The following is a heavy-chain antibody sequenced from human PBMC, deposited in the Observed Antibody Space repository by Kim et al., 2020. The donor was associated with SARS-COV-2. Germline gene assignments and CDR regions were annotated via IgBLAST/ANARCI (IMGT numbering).Heavy chain of an antibody. Sequence: GGSLRLSCAASGFTFSNAWMSWVRQAPGKGLEWVGRIKSKTDGGTTDYAAPVKGRFTISRDDSKNTLYLQMNSLKTEDTAVYYCTTLAAIGIYCSSTSCYDHYYYGMDVWGQGTTVTVSS. CDR1: GFTFSNAW. D-gene: IGHD2-2*01. CDR3: TTLAAIGIYCSSTSCYDHYYYGMDV. V-gene: IGHV3-15*01. CDR2: IKSKTDGGTT. J-gene: IGHJ6*02.